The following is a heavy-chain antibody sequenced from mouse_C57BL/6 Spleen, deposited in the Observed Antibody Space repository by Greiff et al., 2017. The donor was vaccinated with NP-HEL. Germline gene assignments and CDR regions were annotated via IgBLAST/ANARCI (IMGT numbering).Heavy chain of an antibody. CDR3: ARRKKTAQATHWYFDV. CDR2: INPNNGGT. Sequence: EVQLQQSGPELVKPGASVKIPCKASGYTFTDYNMDWVKQSHGKSLEWIGDINPNNGGTIYNQKFKGKATLTVDKSSSTAYMELRSLTSEDTAVYYCARRKKTAQATHWYFDVWGTGTTVTASS. J-gene: IGHJ1*03. CDR1: GYTFTDYN. D-gene: IGHD3-2*02. V-gene: IGHV1-18*01.